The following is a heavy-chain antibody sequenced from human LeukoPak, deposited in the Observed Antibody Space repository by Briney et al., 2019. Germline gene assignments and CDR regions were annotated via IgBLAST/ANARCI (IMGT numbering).Heavy chain of an antibody. D-gene: IGHD4-17*01. V-gene: IGHV3-23*01. J-gene: IGHJ4*02. CDR1: GFTFSSYA. CDR3: AVIYADYAEKFDY. CDR2: ISGSGGNT. Sequence: GGSLRLSCAASGFTFSSYAMSWVRQAPGKGLEWVSAISGSGGNTYYADSVKGRFTISRDNSKNTLYLQMNSLRAEDTAVYYCAVIYADYAEKFDYWGQGTLVTVSS.